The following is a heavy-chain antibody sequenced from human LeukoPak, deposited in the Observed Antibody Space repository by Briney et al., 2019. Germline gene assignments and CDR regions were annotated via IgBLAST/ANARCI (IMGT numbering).Heavy chain of an antibody. V-gene: IGHV3-53*01. D-gene: IGHD3-16*01. Sequence: GGTLRLSCAASGFTFSSYGMSWVRQAPGKGLEWVSFIYSAGSTHYSDSVKGRFTISIDNSKNTLYLQMNSLRAEDTAVYYCARRAGAYTHPYDYWGQGTLVTVS. CDR1: GFTFSSYG. CDR3: ARRAGAYTHPYDY. J-gene: IGHJ4*02. CDR2: IYSAGST.